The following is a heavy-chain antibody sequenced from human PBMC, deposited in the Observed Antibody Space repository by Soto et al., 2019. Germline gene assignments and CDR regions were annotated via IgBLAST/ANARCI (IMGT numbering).Heavy chain of an antibody. V-gene: IGHV3-30*03. CDR1: RFTFSSYG. CDR2: ISYDGGLQ. Sequence: QAQLVESGGGVVQPGRSLRLSCAASRFTFSSYGMHWVHQAPGTGLEWVAVISYDGGLQHYADSVKGRFTISRDNSKNMVLLQMNSLRAEDTAVYYCVSDRGYGHASVPYSWGQGTLVSVSS. CDR3: VSDRGYGHASVPYS. J-gene: IGHJ4*02. D-gene: IGHD5-18*01.